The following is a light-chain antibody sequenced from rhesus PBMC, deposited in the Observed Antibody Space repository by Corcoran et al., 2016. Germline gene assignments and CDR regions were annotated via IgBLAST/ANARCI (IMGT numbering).Light chain of an antibody. Sequence: DIQMTQSPSSLSASVGDRVTITCRTSENVNNYLNWYQQKPGNAPKLLIYKASPLQSGVPARFSGSGSGTDYTFTISSLQSEDVATYYCQHNYGTPYSFGQGTKVEIK. CDR1: ENVNNY. J-gene: IGKJ2*01. CDR3: QHNYGTPYS. V-gene: IGKV1-74*01. CDR2: KAS.